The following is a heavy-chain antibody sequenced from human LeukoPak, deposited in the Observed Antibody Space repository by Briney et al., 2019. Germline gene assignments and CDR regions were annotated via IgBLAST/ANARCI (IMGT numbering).Heavy chain of an antibody. D-gene: IGHD5-12*01. Sequence: SETLCLTCAVYGGSFSGYYWSWIRQPPGKGLEWIGEINHSGSTNYNPSLKSRVTISVDTSKNQFSLKLSSVTAADTAVYYCARGSGRFPFDYWGQGTLVTVSS. CDR3: ARGSGRFPFDY. J-gene: IGHJ4*02. CDR2: INHSGST. V-gene: IGHV4-34*01. CDR1: GGSFSGYY.